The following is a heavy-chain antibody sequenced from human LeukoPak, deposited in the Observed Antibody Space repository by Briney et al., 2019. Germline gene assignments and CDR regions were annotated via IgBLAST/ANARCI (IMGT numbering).Heavy chain of an antibody. CDR2: ISGSGGST. Sequence: GGSLRLSCAASGFTFSDYYMSWVRQAPGKGLEWVSAISGSGGSTYYADSVKGRFTISRDNSKNTLYLQMNSLRAEDTAVYYCAKALAWPYYYGMDVWGQGTTVTVSS. CDR3: AKALAWPYYYGMDV. J-gene: IGHJ6*02. CDR1: GFTFSDYY. V-gene: IGHV3-23*01.